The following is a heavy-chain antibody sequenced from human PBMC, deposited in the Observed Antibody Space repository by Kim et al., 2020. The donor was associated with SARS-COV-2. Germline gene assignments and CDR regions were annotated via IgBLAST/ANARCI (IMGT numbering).Heavy chain of an antibody. V-gene: IGHV4-34*01. Sequence: PSLKSRVTISVDTSKNQFSLELSSVTAADTAVYYCARVRDIVVVPAAIGYWGQGTLVTVSS. J-gene: IGHJ4*02. D-gene: IGHD2-2*01. CDR3: ARVRDIVVVPAAIGY.